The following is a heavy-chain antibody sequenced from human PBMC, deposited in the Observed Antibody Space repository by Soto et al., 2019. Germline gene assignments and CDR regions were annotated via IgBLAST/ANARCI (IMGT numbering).Heavy chain of an antibody. CDR3: ARLSNYYDSSGYYPSWYYGMDV. CDR1: GFSLSNARMG. D-gene: IGHD3-22*01. V-gene: IGHV2-26*01. CDR2: IFSNDEK. J-gene: IGHJ6*02. Sequence: QVTLKESGPVLVKPTETLTLTCTVSGFSLSNARMGVSWIRQPPGKALEWLAHIFSNDEKSYSTSLKSRLTISKDTSKSQVVLTMTNMDPVDTATYYCARLSNYYDSSGYYPSWYYGMDVWGQGTTFTVSS.